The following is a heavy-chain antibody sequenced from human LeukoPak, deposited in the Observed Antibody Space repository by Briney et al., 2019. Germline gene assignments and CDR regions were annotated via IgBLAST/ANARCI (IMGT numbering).Heavy chain of an antibody. CDR1: GFTFSSYD. J-gene: IGHJ4*02. V-gene: IGHV3-13*01. D-gene: IGHD3-22*01. CDR3: AREVSEGFDF. CDR2: IGTAGDT. Sequence: PGGSLRLSCAASGFTFSSYDMHWVRQATGKGLEWVSAIGTAGDTYYPGSVKGRFAISRDNAKNSLYLQMNSLRAEDTALYYCAREVSEGFDFWGQGTLVTVSS.